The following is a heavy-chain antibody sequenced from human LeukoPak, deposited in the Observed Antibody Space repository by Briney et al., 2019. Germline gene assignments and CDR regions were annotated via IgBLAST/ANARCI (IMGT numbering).Heavy chain of an antibody. D-gene: IGHD2-2*01. V-gene: IGHV3-21*01. Sequence: GGSLRLSCAASGFTFSSYSMNWVRQAPGKGLEWVPSISSSSSYIYYADSVKDRFTISRDNAKNSLYLQMNSLRAEDTAVYYCARVYCSSTSYYGGVDYWGQGTLVTVSS. CDR2: ISSSSSYI. CDR1: GFTFSSYS. J-gene: IGHJ4*02. CDR3: ARVYCSSTSYYGGVDY.